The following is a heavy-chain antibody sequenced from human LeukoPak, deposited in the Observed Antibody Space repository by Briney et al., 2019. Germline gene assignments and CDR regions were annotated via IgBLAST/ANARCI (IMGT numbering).Heavy chain of an antibody. CDR1: GASFNTGDYY. J-gene: IGHJ4*02. CDR3: ARGAPPDS. CDR2: IYNSGST. V-gene: IGHV4-31*03. Sequence: SQTLSLTCIVSGASFNTGDYYWNWIRQHPGKGLEWIGFIYNSGSTYYNPSLKSRVTISVDTSKNHFSLRLTSVTAADSAVYYCARGAPPDSWGQGTLVTVSS.